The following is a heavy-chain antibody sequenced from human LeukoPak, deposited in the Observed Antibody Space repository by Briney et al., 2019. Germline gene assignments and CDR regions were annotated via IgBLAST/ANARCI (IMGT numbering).Heavy chain of an antibody. J-gene: IGHJ4*02. D-gene: IGHD6-19*01. Sequence: GGSLRLSCAASGFTFDDYAMHWVRQAPGKGLEWVSGISWNSGSIGYADSVKGRFTISRDNAKNSLYLQTNSLRAEDTALYYCAKAGLAVAGTLGYWGQGTLVTVSS. CDR2: ISWNSGSI. CDR1: GFTFDDYA. CDR3: AKAGLAVAGTLGY. V-gene: IGHV3-9*01.